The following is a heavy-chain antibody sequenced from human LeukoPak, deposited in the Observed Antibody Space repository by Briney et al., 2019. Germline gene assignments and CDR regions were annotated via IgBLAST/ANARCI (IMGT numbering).Heavy chain of an antibody. CDR3: AKVSTLQSLRSGGSCYGLDP. D-gene: IGHD2-15*01. V-gene: IGHV3-23*01. CDR2: ISGRGGST. CDR1: GFTFSSYA. J-gene: IGHJ5*02. Sequence: GGSLRLSCAASGFTFSSYAMSWVRQAPGKGLEWVSGISGRGGSTYYADSVKGRFTISRDNSKNTLYLQMNSLRAEDTAVYYCAKVSTLQSLRSGGSCYGLDPWGQGTLVTVSS.